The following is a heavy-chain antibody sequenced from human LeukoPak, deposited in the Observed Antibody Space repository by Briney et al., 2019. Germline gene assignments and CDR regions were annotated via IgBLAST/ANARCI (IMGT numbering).Heavy chain of an antibody. CDR2: IYYSGST. CDR1: GGSISSYY. V-gene: IGHV4-59*01. Sequence: SETLSLTCTVSGGSISSYYWSWIRQPPGKGLEWIGYIYYSGSTNYKPSLKSRVTISVDTSKNQFSLKLSSVTAADTAVYYCARDRDGDDAFDIWGQGTMVTVSS. J-gene: IGHJ3*02. CDR3: ARDRDGDDAFDI. D-gene: IGHD3-10*01.